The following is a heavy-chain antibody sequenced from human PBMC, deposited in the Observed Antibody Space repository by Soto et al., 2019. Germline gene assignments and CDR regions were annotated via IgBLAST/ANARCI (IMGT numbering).Heavy chain of an antibody. D-gene: IGHD3-22*01. V-gene: IGHV3-23*01. J-gene: IGHJ4*02. Sequence: EVQLLESGGGLVQPGGSLRLSCAASGLTLSNYGMNWVRQATGKGLEWVSGISGSDGSTYYADSVKGRFTISRDKSKNTLYLQINTLRAEDTAVYYCAKDKYYDWARGTLVTVSS. CDR1: GLTLSNYG. CDR2: ISGSDGST. CDR3: AKDKYYD.